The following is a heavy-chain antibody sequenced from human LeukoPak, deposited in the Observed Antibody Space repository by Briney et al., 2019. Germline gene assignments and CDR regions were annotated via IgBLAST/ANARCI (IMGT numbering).Heavy chain of an antibody. CDR1: GYTFTSYG. Sequence: GASAKVSCKASGYTFTSYGISWMRQAPGQGLEWMGWISAYNGNTNYAQKLQGRVTMTTDTSTSTAYMELRSLRSDDTAVYYCARGPWFGEVSVASGVPDNWFDPWGQGTLVTVSS. CDR2: ISAYNGNT. J-gene: IGHJ5*02. CDR3: ARGPWFGEVSVASGVPDNWFDP. V-gene: IGHV1-18*01. D-gene: IGHD3-10*01.